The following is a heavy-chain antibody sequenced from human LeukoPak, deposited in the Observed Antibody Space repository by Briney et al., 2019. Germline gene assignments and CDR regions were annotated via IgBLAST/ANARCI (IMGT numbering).Heavy chain of an antibody. CDR2: ISGSGGST. D-gene: IGHD4-17*01. V-gene: IGHV3-23*01. J-gene: IGHJ4*02. CDR3: TGRSNDHGDYTIDY. Sequence: GGTLRLSCAASGFTFSSYGMSWVRQAPGKGLEWVSAISGSGGSTYYADSVKGRFTISRDNSKNTLYLQMNSLRAEDTAVYYCTGRSNDHGDYTIDYWGQGTLVTVSS. CDR1: GFTFSSYG.